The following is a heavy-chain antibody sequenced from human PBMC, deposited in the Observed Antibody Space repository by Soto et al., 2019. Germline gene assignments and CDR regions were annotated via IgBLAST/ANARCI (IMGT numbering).Heavy chain of an antibody. J-gene: IGHJ4*02. Sequence: QVQLQESGPGLVKPSETLSLTCTVSGGSVTSGNYFWSWIRLPPGKGLEWIGYIYYSGSTNYNPSRKSRVTISVDTSKNQFSLRLSSVTAADTAVYYCARRTVAEHFDTWGQGTLVTVSS. D-gene: IGHD4-17*01. V-gene: IGHV4-61*01. CDR3: ARRTVAEHFDT. CDR1: GGSVTSGNYF. CDR2: IYYSGST.